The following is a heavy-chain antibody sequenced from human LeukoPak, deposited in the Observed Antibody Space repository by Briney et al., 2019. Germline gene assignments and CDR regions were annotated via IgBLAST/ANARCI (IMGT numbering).Heavy chain of an antibody. CDR2: IGTAGDT. J-gene: IGHJ4*02. CDR1: GFTFSCYD. Sequence: PGGSPRLSCAASGFTFSCYDMHWVRQATGKGLEWVSAIGTAGDTYYPGSVKGRFTISRENAKNSLYLQMNSLRAGVTAVYYCARGLGSGSLPNPFDYWGQGTLVTVSS. D-gene: IGHD6-19*01. V-gene: IGHV3-13*01. CDR3: ARGLGSGSLPNPFDY.